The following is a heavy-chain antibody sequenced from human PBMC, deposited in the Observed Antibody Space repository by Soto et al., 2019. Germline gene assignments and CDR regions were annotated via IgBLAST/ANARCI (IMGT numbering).Heavy chain of an antibody. CDR2: IYSGGST. CDR3: VRELGLAY. D-gene: IGHD7-27*01. V-gene: IGHV3-53*01. CDR1: VFTVSSNY. Sequence: WWSLRLSCSASVFTVSSNYMSWFRQAPGKGLEWVSVIYSGGSTYYADSVKGRFTISRDNSKNTLYLQINSLRVEDTAVYYCVRELGLAYWGQGALVTVSS. J-gene: IGHJ4*02.